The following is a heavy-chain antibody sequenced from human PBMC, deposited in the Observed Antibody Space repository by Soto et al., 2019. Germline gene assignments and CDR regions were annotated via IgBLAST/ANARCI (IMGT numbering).Heavy chain of an antibody. CDR3: AKGKGVGATPDGANC. V-gene: IGHV3-23*01. CDR1: GFTFSSNG. D-gene: IGHD1-26*01. CDR2: IRSDGDTT. Sequence: EVQVLESGGGLVQPGGSLGISCGASGFTFSSNGMNWVRQAPGKGLGGVSGIRSDGDTTYNADSVKGRFTVSRDTSKNTVYLQMNSLRVEDTAIYYCAKGKGVGATPDGANCWGQGTLVTVSS. J-gene: IGHJ4*02.